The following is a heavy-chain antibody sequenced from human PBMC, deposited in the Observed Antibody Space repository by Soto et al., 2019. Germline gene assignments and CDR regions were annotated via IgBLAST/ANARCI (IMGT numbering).Heavy chain of an antibody. CDR2: INPSGDST. CDR1: GYTFTSYY. J-gene: IGHJ4*02. Sequence: ASVKVSCKAPGYTFTSYYMHWVRQAPGQGLEWMGIINPSGDSTSYAQKFQGRVTMTRDTSTSTVYMELSSLRSEDTAVYYCARSYYDYVWGSYRSAHFDYWGQGTLVTVSS. CDR3: ARSYYDYVWGSYRSAHFDY. D-gene: IGHD3-16*02. V-gene: IGHV1-46*01.